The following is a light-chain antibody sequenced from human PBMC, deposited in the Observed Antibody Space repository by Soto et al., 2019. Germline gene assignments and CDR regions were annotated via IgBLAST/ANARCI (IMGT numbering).Light chain of an antibody. Sequence: DIQMTQSPSTLSASVGDRVTITCRASQSIDKWLAWYQQKPGKAPKLLIYKASILQSGVPSRFSGSGSGTEFTLTISSLEPDDVGSYFCQQYSRFSWTFRHGTKVEIK. CDR1: QSIDKW. CDR3: QQYSRFSWT. CDR2: KAS. J-gene: IGKJ1*01. V-gene: IGKV1-5*03.